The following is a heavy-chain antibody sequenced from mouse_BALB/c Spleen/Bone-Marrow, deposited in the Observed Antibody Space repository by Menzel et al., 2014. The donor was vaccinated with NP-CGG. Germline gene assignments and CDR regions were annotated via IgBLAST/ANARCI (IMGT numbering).Heavy chain of an antibody. CDR2: INPYNDDT. J-gene: IGHJ1*01. D-gene: IGHD2-2*01. V-gene: IGHV1-14*01. Sequence: EVQLVESGPELVKPGASVKMSCKASGYTFXSYVVHWVKQKPGQGLEWIGNINPYNDDTMYNEKFKGKATLTSDKSSSTAYMELSSLTSEDSAVYYCARSLYGYDWYFDVWGAGTTVTVSS. CDR1: GYTFXSYV. CDR3: ARSLYGYDWYFDV.